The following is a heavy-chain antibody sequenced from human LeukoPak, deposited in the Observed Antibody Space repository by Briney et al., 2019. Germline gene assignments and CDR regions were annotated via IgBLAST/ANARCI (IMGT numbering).Heavy chain of an antibody. Sequence: PSETLSLTCTVSGGSISSSSYYWGWIRQPPGKGLEWIGSIYYSGSTYYNPSLKSRVTISVDTYKNQFSLKLSSVPAADTAVYYCARDGHVVPAALDYWGQGTLVTVSS. D-gene: IGHD2-2*01. CDR3: ARDGHVVPAALDY. CDR1: GGSISSSSYY. J-gene: IGHJ4*02. CDR2: IYYSGST. V-gene: IGHV4-39*07.